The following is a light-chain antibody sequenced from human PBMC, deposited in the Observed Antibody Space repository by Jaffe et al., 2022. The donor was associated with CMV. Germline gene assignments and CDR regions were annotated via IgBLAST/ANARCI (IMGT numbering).Light chain of an antibody. CDR3: QVWDSTSEHVI. CDR1: NIGSKS. J-gene: IGLJ2*01. Sequence: SYVLTQPPSVSVAPGKTARITCGGDNIGSKSVHWYQQKPGQAPALVINDDSARPSGIPERFSGSNSGNTATLTISRVEAGDEADYYCQVWDSTSEHVIFGGGTKLTVL. V-gene: IGLV3-21*04. CDR2: DDS.